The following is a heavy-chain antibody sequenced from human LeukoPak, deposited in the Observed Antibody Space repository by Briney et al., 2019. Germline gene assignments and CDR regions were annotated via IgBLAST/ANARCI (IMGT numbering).Heavy chain of an antibody. Sequence: AETLSLTCSVSGGSLRRGRHNWAWVRQSANKGLEHIGSVDQTGSPYYNPPLKSRVTISVDTSNKQFSLNLTSVTAADTAVYYCARELGGYPFFMDVWGKGSTVTVSS. CDR2: VDQTGSP. V-gene: IGHV4-39*07. D-gene: IGHD2-15*01. CDR1: GGSLRRGRHN. CDR3: ARELGGYPFFMDV. J-gene: IGHJ6*03.